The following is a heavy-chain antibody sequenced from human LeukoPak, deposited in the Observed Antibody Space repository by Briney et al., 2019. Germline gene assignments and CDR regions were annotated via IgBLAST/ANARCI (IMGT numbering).Heavy chain of an antibody. CDR1: GFTFSSYG. J-gene: IGHJ4*02. V-gene: IGHV3-30*02. CDR3: ATIDY. CDR2: ILYDGSNK. Sequence: GGSLRLSCAASGFTFSSYGMHWVRQAPGKGLEWVAFILYDGSNKYYADSVKGRFTISRDNSKNTLYLQMNSLRAEDTAVYYCATIDYWGQGTLVTVSS.